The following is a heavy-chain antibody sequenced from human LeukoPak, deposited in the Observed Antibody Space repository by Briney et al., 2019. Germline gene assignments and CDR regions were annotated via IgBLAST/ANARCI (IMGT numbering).Heavy chain of an antibody. V-gene: IGHV3-7*04. CDR1: GFTFSFYW. D-gene: IGHD2-15*01. CDR2: IKQDGSER. J-gene: IGHJ4*02. CDR3: ARYCSGGCYSGLDY. Sequence: PGGSLRLSCAASGFTFSFYWMSWVRQAPGKGLEWVANIKQDGSERFYVDSLKGRFTISRDNSKNTLHLQMDSLRAEDTAVYYCARYCSGGCYSGLDYWGQGTLVTVPS.